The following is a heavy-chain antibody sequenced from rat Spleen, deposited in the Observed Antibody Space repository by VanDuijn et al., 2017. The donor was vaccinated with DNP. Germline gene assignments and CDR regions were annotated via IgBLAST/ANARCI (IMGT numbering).Heavy chain of an antibody. Sequence: EVQLVESGGGLVQPGRSMKLSCAASGFTFSNYYMAWVRQAPTKGLEWVASIRTGGGNTYYRDSVKGRFTISRDNAKSTLSLQMDSLRSDETATYYCARFQLGYYALDASGQGTSVTVSS. CDR2: IRTGGGNT. J-gene: IGHJ4*01. D-gene: IGHD5-1*01. CDR1: GFTFSNYY. CDR3: ARFQLGYYALDA. V-gene: IGHV5S11*01.